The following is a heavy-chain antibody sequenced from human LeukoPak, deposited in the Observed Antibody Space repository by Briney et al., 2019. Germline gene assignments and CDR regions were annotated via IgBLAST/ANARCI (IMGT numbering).Heavy chain of an antibody. Sequence: PGGSLRLSCAASGFTFSSYSMNWVRQAPGKGLEWVSSISSSSSYIYYADSVKGRFTISRDNAKNSLYRQMNSLRAEDTAVYYCARGIADYFDYWGQGTLVTVSS. D-gene: IGHD6-13*01. CDR3: ARGIADYFDY. J-gene: IGHJ4*02. V-gene: IGHV3-21*01. CDR1: GFTFSSYS. CDR2: ISSSSSYI.